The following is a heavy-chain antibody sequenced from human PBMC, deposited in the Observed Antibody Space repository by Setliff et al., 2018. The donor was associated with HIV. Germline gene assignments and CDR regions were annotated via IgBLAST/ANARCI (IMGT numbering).Heavy chain of an antibody. CDR2: LNPNSGHR. CDR3: ARGNRDGFIPFEH. Sequence: ASVKVSCKASGYTFTNYDINWVRQAPGKGLELVGWLNPNSGHRAFSQKFQGGLTLTGNTPLTTAYMQLSGLTSEDTAVYFCARGNRDGFIPFEHWGQGTLVTVSS. V-gene: IGHV1-8*02. J-gene: IGHJ4*02. CDR1: GYTFTNYD. D-gene: IGHD5-12*01.